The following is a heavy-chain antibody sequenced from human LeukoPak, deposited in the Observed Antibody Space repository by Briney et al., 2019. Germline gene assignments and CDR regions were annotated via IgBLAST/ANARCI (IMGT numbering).Heavy chain of an antibody. Sequence: SQTLSLTCAISGDSVSSNSATWDWIRQSPSRGLEWLGRTYYRSRWYNDYAVSVKSRVTINPDTSKNQFSLQLNSVTPEDTAVYYCAREGSDGYLFDYWGQGSLVIVSS. D-gene: IGHD3-16*01. CDR1: GDSVSSNSAT. V-gene: IGHV6-1*01. J-gene: IGHJ4*02. CDR2: TYYRSRWYN. CDR3: AREGSDGYLFDY.